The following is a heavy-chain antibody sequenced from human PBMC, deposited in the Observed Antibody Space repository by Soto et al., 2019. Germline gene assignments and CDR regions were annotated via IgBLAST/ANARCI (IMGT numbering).Heavy chain of an antibody. D-gene: IGHD2-15*01. CDR3: ARRDIQGPIDY. Sequence: QVQLQESGPGLVKPSDTLSLTCAVSGYSISSNNWWGWIRQPPGKGLEWIGYIYYSGTTYYNPSLKIRVTMSVDTSKNQFSLKLTSVTAVDTAVYYCARRDIQGPIDYWGQGTLVTVSS. V-gene: IGHV4-28*01. CDR1: GYSISSNNW. J-gene: IGHJ4*02. CDR2: IYYSGTT.